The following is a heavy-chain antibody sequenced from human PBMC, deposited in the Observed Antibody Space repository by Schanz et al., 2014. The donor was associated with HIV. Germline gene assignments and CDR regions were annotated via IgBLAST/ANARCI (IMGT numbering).Heavy chain of an antibody. V-gene: IGHV3-7*01. CDR1: GFTFKTYW. D-gene: IGHD5-12*01. CDR3: ARDWSYDPYYYYGMDV. CDR2: IKQDESEE. J-gene: IGHJ6*02. Sequence: EGQLVESGGGLVQPGGSLRLSCAASGFTFKTYWMSWVRQAPGKGLEWLANIKQDESEEYYVDSVKGRFTISRDNAENSLYLQMHSLRAEDTAVYYCARDWSYDPYYYYGMDVWGQGTTVTVSS.